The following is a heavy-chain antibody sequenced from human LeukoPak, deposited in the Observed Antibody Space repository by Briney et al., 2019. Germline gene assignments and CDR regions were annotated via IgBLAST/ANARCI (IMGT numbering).Heavy chain of an antibody. CDR1: GFTFSSYG. V-gene: IGHV3-30*18. CDR3: AKVLWFGELLFDPGFDY. CDR2: ISYDGSNK. J-gene: IGHJ4*02. D-gene: IGHD3-10*01. Sequence: PGRSLRLSCAASGFTFSSYGMHWVRQAPGKGLEWVAVISYDGSNKYYADSVKGRFTISRDNSKNTLYLQMNSLRAEDTAVYYCAKVLWFGELLFDPGFDYWGQGTLVTVSS.